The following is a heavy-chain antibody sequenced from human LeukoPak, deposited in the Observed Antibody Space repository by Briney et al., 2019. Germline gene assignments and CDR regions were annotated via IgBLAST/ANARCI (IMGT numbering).Heavy chain of an antibody. CDR2: IIGSSGST. Sequence: GGSLRLSCAVSGFIITNYAMSWVRQAQGKGLEWVSVIIGSSGSTFYADSVKGRFTISREKSKNTLYLQMNSMRAEDTAVYYCAKGGYDYVEMGYFDYWGQGTLVTVSS. CDR1: GFIITNYA. D-gene: IGHD5-12*01. J-gene: IGHJ4*02. V-gene: IGHV3-23*01. CDR3: AKGGYDYVEMGYFDY.